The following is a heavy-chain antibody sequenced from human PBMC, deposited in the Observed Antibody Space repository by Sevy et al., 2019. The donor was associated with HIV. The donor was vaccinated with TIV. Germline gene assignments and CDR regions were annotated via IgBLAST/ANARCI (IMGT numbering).Heavy chain of an antibody. D-gene: IGHD1-1*01. CDR1: GFTFSAYY. J-gene: IGHJ5*02. CDR3: ARAPTTNWYPDWFDP. CDR2: ISSSGSTI. V-gene: IGHV3-11*04. Sequence: GGSLRLSCVTSGFTFSAYYMSWIRQAPGKGLEWVSYISSSGSTIYYADSVKGRFTISRDNAKNSLYLQMNSLRAEDTALYYCARAPTTNWYPDWFDPWGQGTLVTVSS.